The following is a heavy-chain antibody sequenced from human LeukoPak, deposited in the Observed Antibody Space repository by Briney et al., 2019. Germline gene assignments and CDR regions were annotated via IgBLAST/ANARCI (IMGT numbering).Heavy chain of an antibody. V-gene: IGHV1-69*13. Sequence: SVKVSCKASGGTFSSYAISWVRQAPGQGLEWMGGIIPIFGTANYAQKFQGRVTITADESTSTAYMELSSLRSEDTAVYYCAREYNYYDFWSGSRRSGSYYKGSYYFGYWGQGTLVTVSS. J-gene: IGHJ4*02. CDR1: GGTFSSYA. D-gene: IGHD3-3*01. CDR2: IIPIFGTA. CDR3: AREYNYYDFWSGSRRSGSYYKGSYYFGY.